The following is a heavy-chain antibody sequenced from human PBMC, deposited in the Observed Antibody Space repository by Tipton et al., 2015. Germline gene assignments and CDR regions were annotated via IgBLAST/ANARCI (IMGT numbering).Heavy chain of an antibody. D-gene: IGHD3-16*01. Sequence: QLVQSGAEMKKPGASVNVSCKASGYTFTNYGINWVRQAPGQGLEWMGWISAYNGHTNYAPNLQGRVTMTTEKSTSTAYLDLRSLRSDDTAVYYCARGSEPFTFEGVSDYWGQGTLVTVSS. V-gene: IGHV1-18*01. J-gene: IGHJ4*02. CDR1: GYTFTNYG. CDR3: ARGSEPFTFEGVSDY. CDR2: ISAYNGHT.